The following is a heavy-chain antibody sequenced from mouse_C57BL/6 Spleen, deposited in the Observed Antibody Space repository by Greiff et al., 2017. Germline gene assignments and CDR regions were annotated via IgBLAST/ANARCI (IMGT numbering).Heavy chain of an antibody. J-gene: IGHJ3*01. CDR1: GYTFTSYW. CDR3: ARRNYDGYYRFAY. D-gene: IGHD2-3*01. Sequence: QVQLQQPGAELVKPGASVKMSCKASGYTFTSYWITWVKQRPGQGLEWIGDIYPGSGSTNYNEKFKSKATLTVDTSSSTAYMQLSSLTSEDSAVYYCARRNYDGYYRFAYWGQGTLVTVSA. V-gene: IGHV1-55*01. CDR2: IYPGSGST.